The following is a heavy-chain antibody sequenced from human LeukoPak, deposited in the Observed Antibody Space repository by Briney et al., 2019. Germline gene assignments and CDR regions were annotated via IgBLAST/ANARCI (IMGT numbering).Heavy chain of an antibody. J-gene: IGHJ6*04. CDR2: ISAYNGNT. CDR1: GYTFTSYG. Sequence: GASAKVSCKASGYTFTSYGISWVRQAPGQGLERMGWISAYNGNTNYAQKLQGRVTMTTDTSTSTAYMELRSLRSDDTAVYYCARDTYCSGGSCYQQSYYYGMDVWGKGTTVTVSS. D-gene: IGHD2-15*01. V-gene: IGHV1-18*04. CDR3: ARDTYCSGGSCYQQSYYYGMDV.